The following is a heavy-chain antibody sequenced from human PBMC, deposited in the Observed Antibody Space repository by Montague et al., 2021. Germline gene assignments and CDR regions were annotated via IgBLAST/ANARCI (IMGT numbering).Heavy chain of an antibody. J-gene: IGHJ4*02. CDR3: VKDTRDYYPDF. V-gene: IGHV3-9*01. CDR2: INGNSINI. D-gene: IGHD3-3*01. CDR1: GFIFSNYV. Sequence: SRRISCAASGFIFSNYVMNWVRQAPGKGLEWVSGINGNSINIDYADSVKGRFTISRDNAKNSLYLQMNSLRAEDTAFYYCVKDTRDYYPDFWGQGILVTVSS.